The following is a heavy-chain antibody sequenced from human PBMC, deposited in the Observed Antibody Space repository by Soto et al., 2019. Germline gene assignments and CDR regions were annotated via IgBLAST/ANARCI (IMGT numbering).Heavy chain of an antibody. V-gene: IGHV1-46*01. CDR1: GYTFSSYY. J-gene: IGHJ4*02. Sequence: WASVKVSCKASGYTFSSYYIHWVRQAPGQGLEWMGIINPNVDSTSYAQIFQGRVTITRDTSTNTVYMELRSLRSEDTAVYYCARGDHSGSSASAYWGQGTLVTVSS. CDR2: INPNVDST. CDR3: ARGDHSGSSASAY. D-gene: IGHD3-22*01.